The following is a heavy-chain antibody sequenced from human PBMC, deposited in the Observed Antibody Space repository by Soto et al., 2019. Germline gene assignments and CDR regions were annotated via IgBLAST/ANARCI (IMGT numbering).Heavy chain of an antibody. D-gene: IGHD3-22*01. CDR1: GYTFTSYV. CDR2: MNPNSGNT. J-gene: IGHJ4*02. V-gene: IGHV1-8*01. CDR3: ARELTMIVDN. Sequence: QVQLVQSGAEVKKPGASVKVSSKPSGYTFTSYVVNWVRKATGQGLEGMGWMNPNSGNTGYAQKFQGRVTMTRNTSISTAYMELSGLRSEDTAVYYCARELTMIVDNWGQGTLVAVSS.